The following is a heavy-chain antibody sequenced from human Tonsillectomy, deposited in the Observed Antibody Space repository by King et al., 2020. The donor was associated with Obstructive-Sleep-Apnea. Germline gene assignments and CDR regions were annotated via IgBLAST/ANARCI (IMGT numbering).Heavy chain of an antibody. CDR3: ARTTLTIYYFDY. CDR2: IYYSGNT. J-gene: IGHJ4*02. D-gene: IGHD4-17*01. Sequence: LQLQESGPGLVKPSETLSLTCAVSGGSISNSNYFWAWIRQPPGKGLEWIGGIYYSGNTYYNPSLKSRVTMSVDTSKNQFSLRLRSVTAADTAVYYCARTTLTIYYFDYSGQGTLVTVSS. V-gene: IGHV4-39*07. CDR1: GGSISNSNYF.